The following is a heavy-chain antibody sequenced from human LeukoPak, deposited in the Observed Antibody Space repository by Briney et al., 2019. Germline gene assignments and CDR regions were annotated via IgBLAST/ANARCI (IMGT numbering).Heavy chain of an antibody. CDR1: GYTFTSYG. CDR3: AKINSGYSSSWFDP. D-gene: IGHD6-13*01. Sequence: ASVKVSCKASGYTFTSYGISWVRQAPGQGLEWMGWISAYNGNTNYAQKLQGRVTMTTDTSTSTAYMELRSLRSDDTAVYYCAKINSGYSSSWFDPWGQGTLVTVSS. J-gene: IGHJ5*02. V-gene: IGHV1-18*01. CDR2: ISAYNGNT.